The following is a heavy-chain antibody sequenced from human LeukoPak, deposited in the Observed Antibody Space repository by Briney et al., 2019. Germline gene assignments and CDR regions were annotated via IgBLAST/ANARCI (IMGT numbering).Heavy chain of an antibody. CDR1: GYTFTNYG. CDR3: TRAVVGATNWFDP. J-gene: IGHJ5*02. V-gene: IGHV1-18*01. Sequence: ASVKVSCKASGYTFTNYGISWVRQAPGQGLEWMGWISANNGNTNYAQKLQGRVTMTRDTSTSTVYMELRSLTSDDTAVYYCTRAVVGATNWFDPWGQGTLVTVS. D-gene: IGHD2-15*01. CDR2: ISANNGNT.